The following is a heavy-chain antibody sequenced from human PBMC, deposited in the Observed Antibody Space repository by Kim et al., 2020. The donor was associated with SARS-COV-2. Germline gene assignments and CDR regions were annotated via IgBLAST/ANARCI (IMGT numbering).Heavy chain of an antibody. Sequence: SETLSLTCIVSGDSISSSSYYWAWMRQPPGKGLEWIASIYYTGSTYYNPSLKTRVTISVDTSKNQFSLKLSSVIAADTAVYYCARTAYCTSATCYRGWVDSWGQGTLVTVSS. CDR1: GDSISSSSYY. CDR3: ARTAYCTSATCYRGWVDS. D-gene: IGHD2-2*02. V-gene: IGHV4-39*01. J-gene: IGHJ5*01. CDR2: IYYTGST.